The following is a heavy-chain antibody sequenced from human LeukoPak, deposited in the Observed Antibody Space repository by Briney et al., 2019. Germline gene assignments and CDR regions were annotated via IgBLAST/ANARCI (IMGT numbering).Heavy chain of an antibody. Sequence: GSLRLSCAASGFTFSSYKMNWVRQAPGKGLEWVSYISSSGSTIYYADSVKGRFTISRDNAKNSLYLQMNSLRAEDTAVYYCARDSLAMVRGELNFDYWGQGTLVTVSS. V-gene: IGHV3-48*03. CDR1: GFTFSSYK. D-gene: IGHD3-10*01. CDR3: ARDSLAMVRGELNFDY. CDR2: ISSSGSTI. J-gene: IGHJ4*02.